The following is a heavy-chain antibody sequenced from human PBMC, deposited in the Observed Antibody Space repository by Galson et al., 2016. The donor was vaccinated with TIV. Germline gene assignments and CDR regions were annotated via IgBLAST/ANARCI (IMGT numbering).Heavy chain of an antibody. D-gene: IGHD2-2*01. CDR1: GYTFTTYD. CDR3: AREVGYCNSSSCYPLYIDV. Sequence: SVKVSCKASGYTFTTYDIIWVRQATGQGLEWMGRMNPDSANTDYAQKFQGRVTMTRNTSSSTAYMELSSLRSEDTAVYYCAREVGYCNSSSCYPLYIDVWGKGTTVTVSS. V-gene: IGHV1-8*02. J-gene: IGHJ6*04. CDR2: MNPDSANT.